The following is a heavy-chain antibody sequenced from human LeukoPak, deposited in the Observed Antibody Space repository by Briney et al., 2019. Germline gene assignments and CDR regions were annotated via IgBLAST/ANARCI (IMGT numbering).Heavy chain of an antibody. CDR3: VRDYGDYPYWYFDP. D-gene: IGHD4-17*01. CDR1: GFTVSSNE. V-gene: IGHV3-74*01. Sequence: PGGSLRLSCAASGFTVSSNEMSWVRQGPGKGLVWVSRINSDGSSTSYADSVKGRFTISRDNAKNTLYLQMNSLRAEDTAVYYCVRDYGDYPYWYFDPWGRGTLVTVSS. J-gene: IGHJ2*01. CDR2: INSDGSST.